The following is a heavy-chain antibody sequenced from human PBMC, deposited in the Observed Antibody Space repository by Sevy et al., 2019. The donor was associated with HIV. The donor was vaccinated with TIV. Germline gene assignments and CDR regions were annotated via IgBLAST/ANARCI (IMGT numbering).Heavy chain of an antibody. D-gene: IGHD1-26*01. CDR3: AGENAWGRGYS. V-gene: IGHV4-59*08. J-gene: IGHJ4*02. Sequence: ASKTLSLTCTVSGGSITSLYWNWIRQPPGKGLEWIANIYYNGHINYNPSLKSRVTLSLDTSKNQFSLRLSSVTAADTAMYYCAGENAWGRGYSWGQGTLVTVSS. CDR1: GGSITSLY. CDR2: IYYNGHI.